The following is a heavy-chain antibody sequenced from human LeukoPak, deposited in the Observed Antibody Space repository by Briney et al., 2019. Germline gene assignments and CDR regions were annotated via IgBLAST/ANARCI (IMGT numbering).Heavy chain of an antibody. CDR3: AKEPAYTASWYVDA. V-gene: IGHV3-23*01. D-gene: IGHD6-13*01. CDR1: GFSFSNYA. CDR2: ISVGPT. Sequence: GGSLRLSCVASGFSFSNYAMGWGRLAAEEGLEWVAAISVGPTYYADSAKGRFTISRDNSKNKVYLQMGSQRAEDTAVYYCAKEPAYTASWYVDAWGQGTLVTVSS. J-gene: IGHJ5*02.